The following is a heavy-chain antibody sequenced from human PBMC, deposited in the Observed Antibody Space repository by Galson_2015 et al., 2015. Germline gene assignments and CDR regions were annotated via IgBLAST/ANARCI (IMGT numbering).Heavy chain of an antibody. Sequence: TLSLTCTVSGGSITNSYWTWLRQPPGKGLEWIGYMYYSGNSKYNLSLKSRVSISVDTSKKQFSLSLTSVTAADTAVYYCARARNAGDWFDPWGQGTLVIVSS. J-gene: IGHJ5*02. D-gene: IGHD2-2*01. CDR1: GGSITNSY. V-gene: IGHV4-59*01. CDR3: ARARNAGDWFDP. CDR2: MYYSGNS.